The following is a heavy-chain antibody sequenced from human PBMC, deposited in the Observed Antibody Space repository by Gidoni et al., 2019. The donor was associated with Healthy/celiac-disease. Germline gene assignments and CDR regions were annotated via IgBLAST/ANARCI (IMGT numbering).Heavy chain of an antibody. J-gene: IGHJ4*02. CDR2: INAGNGNT. V-gene: IGHV1-3*01. D-gene: IGHD3-10*01. Sequence: QVQLVQSGAEVKKPGASVKVSCKSSGYTFTSYAMHWVRQAPGQRLEWMGWINAGNGNTKYSQKFQGRVTITRDTSASTAYMELSSLRSEDTAVYYCARDRNYYGSGSYYMALDYWGQGTLVTVSS. CDR3: ARDRNYYGSGSYYMALDY. CDR1: GYTFTSYA.